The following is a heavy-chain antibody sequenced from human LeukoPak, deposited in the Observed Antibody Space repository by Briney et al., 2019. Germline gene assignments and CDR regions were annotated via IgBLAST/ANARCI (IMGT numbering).Heavy chain of an antibody. D-gene: IGHD2-2*01. CDR1: GLTFSSYS. Sequence: PGGSLRLSCAASGLTFSSYSMNWVRQAPGKGLEWVSSISSSSSYIYYADSVKGRFTISRDNAKNSLYLQMNSLRAEDTAVYYCAKVRCSTSCYFDYWGQGTLVTVSS. J-gene: IGHJ4*02. CDR3: AKVRCSTSCYFDY. CDR2: ISSSSSYI. V-gene: IGHV3-21*01.